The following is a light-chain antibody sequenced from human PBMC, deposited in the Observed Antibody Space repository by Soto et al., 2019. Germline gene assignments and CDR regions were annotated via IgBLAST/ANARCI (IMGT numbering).Light chain of an antibody. CDR3: QHLSTYPST. J-gene: IGKJ4*01. Sequence: IQLTHSPSSLSASVGDRVTITCRSSQGIGSYLAWYQQKPGEAPKLLIFAASTLQSGVPSRFSGSGSGTDFTLTISSLQAEDFATYYCQHLSTYPSTLGGGTKVDIK. CDR2: AAS. V-gene: IGKV1-9*01. CDR1: QGIGSY.